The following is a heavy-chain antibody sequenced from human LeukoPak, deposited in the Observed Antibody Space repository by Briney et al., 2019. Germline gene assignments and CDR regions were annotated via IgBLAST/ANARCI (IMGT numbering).Heavy chain of an antibody. V-gene: IGHV3-23*01. Sequence: GGSLRLSCAASGFTFSSYAMSWVRQAPGKGLEWVSAISGSGGSTYSADSVKGRFTISRDNSKNTLYLQMNSLRAEDTAVYYCAKGSPSYNWNGDAFDIWGQGTMVTVSS. CDR3: AKGSPSYNWNGDAFDI. D-gene: IGHD1-1*01. J-gene: IGHJ3*02. CDR2: ISGSGGST. CDR1: GFTFSSYA.